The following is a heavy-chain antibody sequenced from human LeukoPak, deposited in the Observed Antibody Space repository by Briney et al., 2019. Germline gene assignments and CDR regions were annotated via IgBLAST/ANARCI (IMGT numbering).Heavy chain of an antibody. J-gene: IGHJ4*02. V-gene: IGHV3-7*01. Sequence: GGSLRLSCAASGFTFSSYWMSWVRQAPGKGLEWVANIKQDGSEKYYVDSVKGRFTISRDNAKNSLYLQMNSLRAEDTAVYYCASLGYSSSWYLDHFDYWGQGTLVTVSS. CDR1: GFTFSSYW. CDR2: IKQDGSEK. D-gene: IGHD6-13*01. CDR3: ASLGYSSSWYLDHFDY.